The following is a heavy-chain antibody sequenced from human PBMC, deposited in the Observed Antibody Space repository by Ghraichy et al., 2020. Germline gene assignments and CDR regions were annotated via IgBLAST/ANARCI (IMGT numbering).Heavy chain of an antibody. CDR3: ASQEDYGDLPGS. CDR2: IYYSGST. V-gene: IGHV4-39*01. D-gene: IGHD4-17*01. J-gene: IGHJ3*01. Sequence: ESLNISCTVSGGSISSSSYYWGWIRQPPGKGLEWIGSIYYSGSTYYNPSLKSRVTISVDTSKNQFSLKLSSVTAADTAVYYCASQEDYGDLPGSWGQGTMVTVSS. CDR1: GGSISSSSYY.